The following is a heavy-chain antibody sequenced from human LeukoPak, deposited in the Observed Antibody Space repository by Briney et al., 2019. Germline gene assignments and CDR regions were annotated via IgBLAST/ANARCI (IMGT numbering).Heavy chain of an antibody. CDR1: GFTFSSYA. J-gene: IGHJ4*02. V-gene: IGHV3-23*01. CDR2: ISGSGSST. D-gene: IGHD3-9*01. Sequence: GGSLRLSCAASGFTFSSYAMTWVRQAPGKGLEWVSGISGSGSSTYYADSVKGRFTTSRDNSKNTLYLQMNSLRAEDTAVYYCAKSRNFDWLPSDYWGQGTLVTVSS. CDR3: AKSRNFDWLPSDY.